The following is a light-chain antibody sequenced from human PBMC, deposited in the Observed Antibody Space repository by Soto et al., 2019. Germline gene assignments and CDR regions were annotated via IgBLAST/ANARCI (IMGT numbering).Light chain of an antibody. CDR3: QQYNSYLYT. Sequence: DIQMTQSPSTLSASVGDRVTITCRASQGISSWLAWYQQKPGKAPKLLIYDASSLESGVPSRFSGSGSGTEFTLTISSLQPDDFATYYCQQYNSYLYTFGQGTKLEIK. CDR2: DAS. V-gene: IGKV1-5*01. CDR1: QGISSW. J-gene: IGKJ2*01.